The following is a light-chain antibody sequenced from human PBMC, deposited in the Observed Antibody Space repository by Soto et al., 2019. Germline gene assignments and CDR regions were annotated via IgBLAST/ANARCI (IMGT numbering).Light chain of an antibody. Sequence: QSALTQPASVSGSPGQSITISCTGTSGDVGSYNLVSWYQQHPNKAPKLMIYEGSKRPSGISNRSSGSKSGNTASLTISGLQVEDEAHYYCCTYASTSTSLVFGTGTKVTVL. J-gene: IGLJ1*01. V-gene: IGLV2-23*01. CDR2: EGS. CDR1: SGDVGSYNL. CDR3: CTYASTSTSLV.